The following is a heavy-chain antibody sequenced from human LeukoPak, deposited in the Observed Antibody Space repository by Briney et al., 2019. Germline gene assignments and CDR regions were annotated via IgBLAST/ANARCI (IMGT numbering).Heavy chain of an antibody. Sequence: SETLSLTCAVYGGSFSGYYWSWIRQPPGKGLEWIGEINHSGSANYNPSLKSRVTISVDTSKNQFSLKLSSVTAADTAVYYCAREPIGYCTNGVCYTFDYWGQGTLVTVSS. CDR1: GGSFSGYY. CDR3: AREPIGYCTNGVCYTFDY. V-gene: IGHV4-34*01. CDR2: INHSGSA. J-gene: IGHJ4*02. D-gene: IGHD2-8*01.